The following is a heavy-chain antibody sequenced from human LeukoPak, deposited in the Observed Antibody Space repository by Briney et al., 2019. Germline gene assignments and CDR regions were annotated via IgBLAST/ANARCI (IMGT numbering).Heavy chain of an antibody. V-gene: IGHV3-30*03. CDR1: GFTFSSYG. CDR2: ISYDGSNK. J-gene: IGHJ4*02. Sequence: GGSLRLSCAASGFTFSSYGMHWVRQAPGKGLEWVAVISYDGSNKYYADSVKGRFTISRDNAKNSLYLQMNSLRAEDTAVYYCASFLSDYWGQGTLVTVSS. CDR3: ASFLSDY.